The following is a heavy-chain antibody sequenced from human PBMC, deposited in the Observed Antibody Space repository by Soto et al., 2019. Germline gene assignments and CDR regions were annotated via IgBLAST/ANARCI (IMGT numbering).Heavy chain of an antibody. V-gene: IGHV3-23*01. CDR3: ASPPPGYSSSWYGIGY. CDR1: GFTFSSFA. Sequence: EVQLLGSGGGLVQPGGSLGLSCAASGFTFSSFAMSWVRQAPGRGLEWASVISGSGGSTYYADSVKGRFTISRDNSKNTLYLQMNSLRAEDTAVYYCASPPPGYSSSWYGIGYWGQGTLVTVSS. D-gene: IGHD6-13*01. J-gene: IGHJ4*02. CDR2: ISGSGGST.